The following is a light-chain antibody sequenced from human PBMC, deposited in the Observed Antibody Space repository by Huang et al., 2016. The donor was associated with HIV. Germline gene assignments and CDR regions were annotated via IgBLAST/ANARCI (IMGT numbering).Light chain of an antibody. V-gene: IGKV3-11*01. CDR1: QSVNHF. CDR2: DAA. Sequence: EIVLTQSPATLSLSPGERATHACRASQSVNHFLAWYQQNPGQAPRLLIYDAANRATGIPARFSGSGSGTDFTLTISSLEPEDFAVYYCQQRSNRPLTFGGGTKVEIK. CDR3: QQRSNRPLT. J-gene: IGKJ4*01.